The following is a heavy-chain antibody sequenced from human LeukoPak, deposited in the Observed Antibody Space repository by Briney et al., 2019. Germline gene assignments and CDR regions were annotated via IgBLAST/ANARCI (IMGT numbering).Heavy chain of an antibody. CDR2: IYYSGST. D-gene: IGHD3-10*01. V-gene: IGHV4-59*01. Sequence: SETLSLTCTVSGASISNYYGSWIRQRPGEGLGWIGNIYYSGSTNYNPSLNSRVTISVDKSKNQLSLKLSPVTAADTAVYYCARDRGYLDGFDIWGQGTMVTVSS. J-gene: IGHJ3*02. CDR3: ARDRGYLDGFDI. CDR1: GASISNYY.